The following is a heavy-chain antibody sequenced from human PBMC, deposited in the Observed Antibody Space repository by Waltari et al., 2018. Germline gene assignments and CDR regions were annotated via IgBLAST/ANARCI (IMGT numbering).Heavy chain of an antibody. CDR2: INSDGSST. V-gene: IGHV3-74*01. Sequence: EVQLVESGGGLVQPGGSLRLSCAASGFTFSSYWMHWVRQAPGKGLVWVSRINSDGSSTSYADPVKGRFTISRDNSKNTLYLQMNSLRAEDTAVYYCAKDRITMIVVVITTPDYWGQGTLVTVSS. D-gene: IGHD3-22*01. CDR1: GFTFSSYW. J-gene: IGHJ4*02. CDR3: AKDRITMIVVVITTPDY.